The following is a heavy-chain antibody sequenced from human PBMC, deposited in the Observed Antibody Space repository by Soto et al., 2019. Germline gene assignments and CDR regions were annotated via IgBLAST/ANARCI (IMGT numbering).Heavy chain of an antibody. D-gene: IGHD3-22*01. J-gene: IGHJ4*02. V-gene: IGHV3-33*01. CDR2: IWYDGSNK. CDR3: ARDLDYYDSAGYFDY. CDR1: GFTFSSYG. Sequence: VQLVESGGGVVQPGRSLRLSCAASGFTFSSYGMHWVRQAPGKGLEWVAVIWYDGSNKYYADSVKGRFTIPRDNSKNTLYLQMNSLRAEDTAVYYCARDLDYYDSAGYFDYWGQGTLVTVSS.